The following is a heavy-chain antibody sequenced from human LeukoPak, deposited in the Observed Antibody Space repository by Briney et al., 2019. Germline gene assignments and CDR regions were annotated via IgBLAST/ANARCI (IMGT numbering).Heavy chain of an antibody. CDR1: GFTFDDYA. Sequence: GRSLRLSCAASGFTFDDYAMHWVRQAPGKGLEWVSGISWNSGSIGYADSVKGRFTISRDNAKNSLYLQMNSLRAEDTALYYCAKEIAAAGTSAFDIWGQGTMVTVSS. CDR3: AKEIAAAGTSAFDI. D-gene: IGHD6-13*01. V-gene: IGHV3-9*01. CDR2: ISWNSGSI. J-gene: IGHJ3*02.